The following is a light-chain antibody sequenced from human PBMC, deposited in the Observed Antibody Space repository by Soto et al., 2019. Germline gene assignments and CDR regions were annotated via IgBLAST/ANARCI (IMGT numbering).Light chain of an antibody. CDR1: SSDVGSYNL. Sequence: QSALTQPASVSGSPGQSITISCTGTSSDVGSYNLVSWYQQHPGKAPKLMIYECTKPPSGVPNHFAGSKSGNTASLTVSGLEGEDEANYYCCSYAGSSTFVVFGGGTKLTLL. CDR2: ECT. V-gene: IGLV2-23*01. J-gene: IGLJ2*01. CDR3: CSYAGSSTFVV.